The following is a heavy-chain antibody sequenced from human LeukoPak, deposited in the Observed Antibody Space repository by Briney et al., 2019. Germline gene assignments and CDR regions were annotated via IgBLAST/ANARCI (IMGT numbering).Heavy chain of an antibody. D-gene: IGHD2-2*01. J-gene: IGHJ4*02. Sequence: SETLSLTCAVYGGSFSGYYWSWIRQPPGKGLEWIGEINHSGSTNYNPSLKSRVTISVDTSKNQFSLKLSSVTAADTAVYYCARVGGGSSTSPSYFDYWGQGTLVTVSS. CDR1: GGSFSGYY. CDR2: INHSGST. V-gene: IGHV4-34*01. CDR3: ARVGGGSSTSPSYFDY.